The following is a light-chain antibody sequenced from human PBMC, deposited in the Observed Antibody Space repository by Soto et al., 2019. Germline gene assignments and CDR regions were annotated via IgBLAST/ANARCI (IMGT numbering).Light chain of an antibody. CDR1: SSDVGGYNY. V-gene: IGLV2-11*01. CDR2: DVS. Sequence: QSALTQPRSVSGSPGQSVAISCTGTSSDVGGYNYVSWYQQHPGKAPKLMIYDVSKRPSGVPDRFSGSKSGNPASLTISGLRAEDEADYYCCSYGARFGGGTKLTVL. CDR3: CSYGAR. J-gene: IGLJ3*02.